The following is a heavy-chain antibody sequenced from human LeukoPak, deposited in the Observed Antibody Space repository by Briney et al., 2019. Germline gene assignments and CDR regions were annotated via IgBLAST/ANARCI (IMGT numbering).Heavy chain of an antibody. Sequence: SETLSLTCTVSGGSISSSSYYWGWIRRPPGKGLEWIGSIYYSGSTYYNPSLKSRVTISVDTSKNQFSLKLSSVTAADTAVYYCARFITMIVVATTWGQGTLVTVSS. V-gene: IGHV4-39*07. D-gene: IGHD3-22*01. CDR1: GGSISSSSYY. CDR2: IYYSGST. CDR3: ARFITMIVVATT. J-gene: IGHJ5*02.